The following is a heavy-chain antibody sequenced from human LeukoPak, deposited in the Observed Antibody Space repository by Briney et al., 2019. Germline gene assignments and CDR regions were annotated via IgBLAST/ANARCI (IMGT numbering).Heavy chain of an antibody. CDR2: IYYSGNT. D-gene: IGHD1-26*01. CDR3: ARGGSYGAYLDY. CDR1: GGSISSYY. J-gene: IGHJ4*02. V-gene: IGHV4-59*01. Sequence: PSETLSLTCTVSGGSISSYYWSWIRQAPGKGLEWIGYIYYSGNTNTYNPSLKSRATISLYTSRKYFSLELRSVTAADTAVYYCARGGSYGAYLDYWGQGALVIVSS.